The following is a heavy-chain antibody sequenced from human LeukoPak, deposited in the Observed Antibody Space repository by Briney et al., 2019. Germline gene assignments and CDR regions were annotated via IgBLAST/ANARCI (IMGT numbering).Heavy chain of an antibody. CDR1: GFTFSSYA. CDR3: ARGGYQLLWY. Sequence: GGSLRLSCAASGFTFSSYALSWVRQAPGKGLEWVANIKQDGTEKYYVDSVKGRFTISRDNAENSLYLQMNSLRAEDTAVYYCARGGYQLLWYWGQGTLVTVSS. D-gene: IGHD2-2*01. V-gene: IGHV3-7*04. CDR2: IKQDGTEK. J-gene: IGHJ4*02.